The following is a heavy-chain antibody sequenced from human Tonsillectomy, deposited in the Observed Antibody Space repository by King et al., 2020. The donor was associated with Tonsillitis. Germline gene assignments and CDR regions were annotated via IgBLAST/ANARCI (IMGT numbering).Heavy chain of an antibody. Sequence: TLKESGPVVVKPPETLTLTCTVSGFSLSDARMGVAWIRQPPGKALEWLAHIFSDDKEFYSTSLRNRLTISQDTSSSQVVLTLTNMDPVDTATYFCSRIRGLGLFDYWGQGTPVTVSS. J-gene: IGHJ4*02. D-gene: IGHD3/OR15-3a*01. CDR3: SRIRGLGLFDY. V-gene: IGHV2-26*01. CDR1: GFSLSDARMG. CDR2: IFSDDKE.